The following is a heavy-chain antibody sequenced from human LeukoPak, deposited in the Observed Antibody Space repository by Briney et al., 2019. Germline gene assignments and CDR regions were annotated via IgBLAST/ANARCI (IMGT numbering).Heavy chain of an antibody. CDR2: MSGSGDST. Sequence: GGSLRLSCAASGFTFSSYVMTWVRQAPGKGLQWVSAMSGSGDSTFYADSVKGRFTISRDNSKNALYLQMNSLRAEDTAVYYCAKQAVAGQYSYYMDVWGKGTTVTVSS. D-gene: IGHD6-19*01. J-gene: IGHJ6*03. CDR1: GFTFSSYV. CDR3: AKQAVAGQYSYYMDV. V-gene: IGHV3-23*01.